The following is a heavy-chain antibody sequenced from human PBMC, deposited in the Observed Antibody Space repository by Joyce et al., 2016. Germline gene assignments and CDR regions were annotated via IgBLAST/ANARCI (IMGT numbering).Heavy chain of an antibody. Sequence: QVQLLESGGGVVQPGTSLRLSCEASGFTFGHYAMHWVRQAPGKGLEWVAVTWSDGSTKSYADSVKGRFAVSKDNSQNKLFLQMNSLRDEDTAVYYCTRCRTPTTRPPDYWGPGTLVTVSS. CDR3: TRCRTPTTRPPDY. D-gene: IGHD6-6*01. J-gene: IGHJ4*02. CDR2: TWSDGSTK. V-gene: IGHV3-33*01. CDR1: GFTFGHYA.